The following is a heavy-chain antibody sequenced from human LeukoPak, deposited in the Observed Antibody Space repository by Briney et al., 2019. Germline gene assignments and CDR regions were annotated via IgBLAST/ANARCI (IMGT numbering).Heavy chain of an antibody. D-gene: IGHD2-15*01. CDR2: ISDSGGRT. J-gene: IGHJ4*02. Sequence: GGSLRLSCAASGFTFSSYAISWVRQAPGKGLEWVSGISDSGGRTYYADSVKGRFTISRDNSKSTLCLQMNSLRAEDTAVYYCAKQLGYCSDGSCYFPYWGQGTLVTVSS. V-gene: IGHV3-23*01. CDR3: AKQLGYCSDGSCYFPY. CDR1: GFTFSSYA.